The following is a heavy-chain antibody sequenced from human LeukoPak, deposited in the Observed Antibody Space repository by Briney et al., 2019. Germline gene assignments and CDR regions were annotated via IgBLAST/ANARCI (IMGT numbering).Heavy chain of an antibody. J-gene: IGHJ5*02. CDR3: AREGTSGTRLNWFDP. D-gene: IGHD1-1*01. V-gene: IGHV4-34*01. CDR1: GGSFSGYY. Sequence: SETLSLTCAVYGGSFSGYYWSWIRRPPGKGLEWIGEINHSGSTNYNPSLKSRVTISVDTSKNQFSLKLSSVTAADTAVYYCAREGTSGTRLNWFDPWGQGTLVTVSS. CDR2: INHSGST.